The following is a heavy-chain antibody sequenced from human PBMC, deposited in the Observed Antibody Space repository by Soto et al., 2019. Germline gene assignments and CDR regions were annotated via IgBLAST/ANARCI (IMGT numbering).Heavy chain of an antibody. J-gene: IGHJ4*02. V-gene: IGHV3-21*01. D-gene: IGHD2-2*01. Sequence: LVESGGGVVHPGESLRLSCEGSGFRFSDHSMNWVRQAPGKGLEWVSSVSFRGDIYYADSLEGRFTISRDDAKNSLYLQINNLRADDTAVYYCARGCSSTSCYYYWGQGTLVTVSS. CDR1: GFRFSDHS. CDR2: VSFRGDI. CDR3: ARGCSSTSCYYY.